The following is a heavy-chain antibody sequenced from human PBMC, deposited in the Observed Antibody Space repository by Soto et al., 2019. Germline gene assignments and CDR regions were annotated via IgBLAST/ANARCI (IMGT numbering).Heavy chain of an antibody. J-gene: IGHJ4*02. CDR2: ISAHNGNT. Sequence: QVHLVQSGAEVKKPGASVKVSCKGSGYTFTSYGITWVRQAPGQGLEWMGWISAHNGNTNYAQKLQGRVTVTRDTSTSPAYMGLRSLRSDGTGGDYCARGGYGDYWGQGALVTVSS. CDR3: ARGGYGDY. D-gene: IGHD1-1*01. V-gene: IGHV1-18*01. CDR1: GYTFTSYG.